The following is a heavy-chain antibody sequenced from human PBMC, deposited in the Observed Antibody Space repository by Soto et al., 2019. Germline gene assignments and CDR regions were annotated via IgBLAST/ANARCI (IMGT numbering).Heavy chain of an antibody. CDR1: GGSISSGGFY. CDR3: ARTYARLGYFDL. D-gene: IGHD4-17*01. V-gene: IGHV4-31*03. Sequence: QVQLQESGPGLVKPSQTLSLTCTVSGGSISSGGFYWSWIRQHPGKGLEWIGYIYYSGSTYYNPSLKSRVTISVDTSKNQFSLKLSSVTAADTAVYYCARTYARLGYFDLWGRGTLVTVSS. CDR2: IYYSGST. J-gene: IGHJ2*01.